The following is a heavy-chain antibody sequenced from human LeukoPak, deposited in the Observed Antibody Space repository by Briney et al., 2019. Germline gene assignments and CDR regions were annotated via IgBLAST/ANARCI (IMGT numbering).Heavy chain of an antibody. CDR2: IYYSGSA. D-gene: IGHD6-19*01. CDR1: GGSISSGGYS. V-gene: IGHV4-30-4*07. CDR3: ARLPGIAVAGYFDY. Sequence: SETLSLTCAVSGGSISSGGYSWSWIRQPPGKGLEWIGYIYYSGSAYYNPSLKSRVTISVDTSKNQFSLKLSSVTAADTAVYYCARLPGIAVAGYFDYWGQGTLVTVSS. J-gene: IGHJ4*02.